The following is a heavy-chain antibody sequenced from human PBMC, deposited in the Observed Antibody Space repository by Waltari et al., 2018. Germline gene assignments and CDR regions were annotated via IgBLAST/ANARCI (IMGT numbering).Heavy chain of an antibody. D-gene: IGHD3-10*01. V-gene: IGHV4-61*02. CDR1: GGPMTSGADY. J-gene: IGHJ3*02. Sequence: QVQLQESGPRLVKPSETLSPTCTISGGPMTSGADYWSWIRQPAGKELEWIGRMAARGTSDESHSHKSRATISVDKSMSQFSLKGTSVTAAGTTMCYCARLHYFGSASCNDGIDIWGQGTMVTVSS. CDR3: ARLHYFGSASCNDGIDI. CDR2: MAARGTS.